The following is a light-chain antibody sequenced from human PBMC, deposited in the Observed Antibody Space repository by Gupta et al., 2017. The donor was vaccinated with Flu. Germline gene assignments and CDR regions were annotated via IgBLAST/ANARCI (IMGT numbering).Light chain of an antibody. CDR1: ALPNKY. Sequence: ARITCSGDALPNKYGYWYQQRPGQAPVLVIYRDSERPSGIPERFSGSSSGTTVTLTISGVQAEDEADYYCQSADSSGTWVFGGGTKLTVL. J-gene: IGLJ3*02. CDR3: QSADSSGTWV. CDR2: RDS. V-gene: IGLV3-25*01.